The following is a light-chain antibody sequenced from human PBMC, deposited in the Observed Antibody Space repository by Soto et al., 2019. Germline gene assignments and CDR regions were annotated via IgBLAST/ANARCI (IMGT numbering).Light chain of an antibody. CDR1: QHVSSN. J-gene: IGKJ1*01. Sequence: EIVMTQSPATLSVSPGGSATLSCRASQHVSSNFAWYRQKPGQAPTLLIYRASTRATGIPDRFSASGSGTEFTLTISSLQSEDFGVYYCQQYNNWPRTFGQGTKVEIK. CDR2: RAS. CDR3: QQYNNWPRT. V-gene: IGKV3-15*01.